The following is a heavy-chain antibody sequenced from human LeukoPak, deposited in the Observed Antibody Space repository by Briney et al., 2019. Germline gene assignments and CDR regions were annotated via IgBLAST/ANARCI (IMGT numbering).Heavy chain of an antibody. V-gene: IGHV3-21*01. J-gene: IGHJ4*02. CDR1: GFTFSSYS. CDR3: AREGPPYYYDSSGYYY. Sequence: GGSLRLSCAASGFTFSSYSMNWVRQAPGKRLEWVSSISSSSSYIYYADSVKGRFTISRDNAKNSLYLQMYSLRAEDTAVYYCAREGPPYYYDSSGYYYWGQGTLVTVSS. CDR2: ISSSSSYI. D-gene: IGHD3-22*01.